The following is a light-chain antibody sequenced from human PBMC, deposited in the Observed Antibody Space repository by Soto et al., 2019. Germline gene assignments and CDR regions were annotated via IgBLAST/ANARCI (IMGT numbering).Light chain of an antibody. V-gene: IGLV1-47*01. CDR1: SSNIGTNY. CDR3: AEWDESLCRLV. J-gene: IGLJ1*01. Sequence: QSALTQPPSASGTPGQRVTISCSGSSSNIGTNYVYWYQQLPGTAPKLLIYRNTQRPSGVPDRFSDSKSGTSASLAISGLRSEYEAYYYGAEWDESLCRLVFASETEFTGL. CDR2: RNT.